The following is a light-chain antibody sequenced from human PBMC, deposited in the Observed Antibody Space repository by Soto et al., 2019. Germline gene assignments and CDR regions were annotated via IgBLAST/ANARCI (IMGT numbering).Light chain of an antibody. Sequence: VVTQPPSASGTPGQRGTISCSGSSSNIGSNTVNWYQQLPGTAPKLLIYSNNQRPSGVPDRFSGSKSGTSASLAISGLQSEDEADYYCAAWDDSLNGVVFGGGTKLTVL. J-gene: IGLJ2*01. CDR3: AAWDDSLNGVV. CDR1: SSNIGSNT. CDR2: SNN. V-gene: IGLV1-44*01.